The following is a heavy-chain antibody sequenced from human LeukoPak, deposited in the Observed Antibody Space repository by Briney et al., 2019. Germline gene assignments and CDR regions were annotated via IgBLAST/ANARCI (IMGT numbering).Heavy chain of an antibody. J-gene: IGHJ6*03. D-gene: IGHD4-11*01. CDR3: ARETTYYYYYYMDV. Sequence: GASLKVSCKASGYTFTGYYMHWVRQAPGQGLEWMGWINPNSGGTNYAQKFQGRVTMTRDTSISTAYMELSRLRSDDTAVYYCARETTYYYYYYMDVWGKGTTVTVSS. V-gene: IGHV1-2*02. CDR1: GYTFTGYY. CDR2: INPNSGGT.